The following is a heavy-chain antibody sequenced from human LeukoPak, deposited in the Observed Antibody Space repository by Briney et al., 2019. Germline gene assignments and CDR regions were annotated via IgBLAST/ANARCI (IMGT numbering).Heavy chain of an antibody. CDR1: GFTFSSSV. CDR2: INWSGGST. D-gene: IGHD2-2*01. Sequence: SGGSLRLSCVASGFTFSSSVMSWVRQAPGKGLEWVSGINWSGGSTGYADPLRGRFTISRDNAKNSLYLQMDSLRAEDTALYYCARAPITSPFYFDSWGQGTLVTVSS. J-gene: IGHJ4*02. CDR3: ARAPITSPFYFDS. V-gene: IGHV3-20*04.